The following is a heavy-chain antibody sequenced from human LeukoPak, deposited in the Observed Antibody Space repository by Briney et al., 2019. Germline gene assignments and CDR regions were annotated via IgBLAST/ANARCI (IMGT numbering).Heavy chain of an antibody. V-gene: IGHV3-48*01. J-gene: IGHJ4*02. CDR2: ISSSRSSTI. Sequence: PGGSLRLSCAASGLIFSRYSMNWVRQAPGKGLGWVSYISSSRSSTIYYADSVKGRFTTSRDNAKNSLYLQMNSLRAEDTAVYYCVRDRPYDYWGQGTLVTVSS. CDR1: GLIFSRYS. CDR3: VRDRPYDY.